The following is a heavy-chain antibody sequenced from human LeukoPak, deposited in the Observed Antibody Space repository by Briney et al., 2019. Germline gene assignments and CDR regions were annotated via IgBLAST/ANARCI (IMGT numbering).Heavy chain of an antibody. CDR3: ARDSNWNYFD. Sequence: GRSLRLSCAASGFTFDDYAMHWVRQAPGKGLEWVSGISWNSGSIGYADSVKGRFTISRDNAKNSLYLQMNSLRAEDTAVYYCARDSNWNYFDWGQGTLVTVS. CDR2: ISWNSGSI. CDR1: GFTFDDYA. D-gene: IGHD1-7*01. V-gene: IGHV3-9*01. J-gene: IGHJ4*02.